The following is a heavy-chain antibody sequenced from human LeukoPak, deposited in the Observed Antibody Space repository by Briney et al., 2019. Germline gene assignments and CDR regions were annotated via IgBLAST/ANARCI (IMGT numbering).Heavy chain of an antibody. D-gene: IGHD3-10*01. CDR1: GGSISSGGYS. V-gene: IGHV4-30-2*01. CDR2: IYHSGST. J-gene: IGHJ5*02. CDR3: ARQWSGGNWFDP. Sequence: NPSETLSLTCAVSGGSISSGGYSWSWIRQPPGKGLEWIGYIYHSGSTYYNPSLKSRVTISVDRSKNQFSLKLSSVTAADTAVYYCARQWSGGNWFDPWGQGTLVTVSS.